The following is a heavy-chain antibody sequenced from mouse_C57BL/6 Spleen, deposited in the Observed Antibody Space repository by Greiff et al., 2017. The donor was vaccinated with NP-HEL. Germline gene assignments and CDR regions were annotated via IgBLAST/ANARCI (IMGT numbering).Heavy chain of an antibody. CDR2: ISDGGSYT. J-gene: IGHJ3*01. CDR3: ARHYSNYTAWLAY. CDR1: GFTFSSYA. V-gene: IGHV5-4*03. D-gene: IGHD2-5*01. Sequence: EVMLVESGGGLVKPGGSLKLSCAASGFTFSSYAMSWVRQTPEKRLEWVATISDGGSYTYYPDNVKGRFTISRDNAKNNLYLQMSHLKSEDTAMYYCARHYSNYTAWLAYWGQGTLVTVSS.